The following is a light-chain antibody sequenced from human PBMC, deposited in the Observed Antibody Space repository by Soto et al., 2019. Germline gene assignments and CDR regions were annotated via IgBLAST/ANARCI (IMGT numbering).Light chain of an antibody. J-gene: IGLJ2*01. CDR2: GNS. CDR1: SNNIGRYA. V-gene: IGLV1-36*01. Sequence: GTLFCTGNSNNIGRYAVGWYQQISHGAPKTVMFGNSLSSGIPDRFSGSKSGTTASLTISGLQPEDGVNYYYSTWDYSLSAHVVFGGGTQLTVL. CDR3: STWDYSLSAHVV.